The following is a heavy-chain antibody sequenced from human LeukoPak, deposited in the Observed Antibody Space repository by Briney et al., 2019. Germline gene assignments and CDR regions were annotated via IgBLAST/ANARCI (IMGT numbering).Heavy chain of an antibody. Sequence: SSETLSLTCAVYGGSLSGYFWSWIRQPPGEGLEWIGEIHHTGATNYKPSLKSRVSISLDMSKNQLSLEMRSVTAVDTAVYYCARGRLDYYYMDVWGRGTTVTVSS. V-gene: IGHV4-34*01. CDR2: IHHTGAT. CDR1: GGSLSGYF. D-gene: IGHD3-9*01. J-gene: IGHJ6*03. CDR3: ARGRLDYYYMDV.